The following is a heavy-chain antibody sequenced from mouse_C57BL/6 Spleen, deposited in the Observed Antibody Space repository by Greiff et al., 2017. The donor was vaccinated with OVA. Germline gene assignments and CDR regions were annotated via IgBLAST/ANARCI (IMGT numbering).Heavy chain of an antibody. CDR1: GYTFTSYW. CDR2: IDPSDSYT. V-gene: IGHV1-59*01. Sequence: QVQLQQPGAELVRPGTSVKLSCKASGYTFTSYWMHWVKQRPGQGLEWIGVIDPSDSYTNYNQKFKGKATLTVDTSSSTAYMQLSSLTSEDSAVYYCARMNSYFDYWGQGTTRTVSS. CDR3: ARMNSYFDY. J-gene: IGHJ2*01.